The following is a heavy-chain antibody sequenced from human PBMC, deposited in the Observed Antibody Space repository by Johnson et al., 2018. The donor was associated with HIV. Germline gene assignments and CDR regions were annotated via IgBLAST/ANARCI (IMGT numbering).Heavy chain of an antibody. J-gene: IGHJ3*02. CDR2: IWHDGSEK. D-gene: IGHD2-21*01. CDR3: ARSQGSGEGAFDI. V-gene: IGHV3-33*03. Sequence: QVQLVESGGGVVQPGRSLRLSCSASGFTFSNYHMNWVRQAPGKGLEWVALIWHDGSEKYYVDSVKGRFTISRDNAKNSLFLQMNSLRAEDTAMYYCARSQGSGEGAFDIWGQGTMVTVSS. CDR1: GFTFSNYH.